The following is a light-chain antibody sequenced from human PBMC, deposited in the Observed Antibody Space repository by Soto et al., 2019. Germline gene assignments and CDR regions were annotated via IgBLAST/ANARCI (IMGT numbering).Light chain of an antibody. CDR1: QSISSW. CDR2: KAS. V-gene: IGKV1-5*03. Sequence: DSQMTQYPSTLSASVGDRVTITCRASQSISSWLAWYQQKPGKAPKLLISKASTLHSGVPPRFSGSVYGTEFTLTISSLQPYYFATYYFQLYERYHMTFGGGTKVQIK. CDR3: QLYERYHMT. J-gene: IGKJ4*01.